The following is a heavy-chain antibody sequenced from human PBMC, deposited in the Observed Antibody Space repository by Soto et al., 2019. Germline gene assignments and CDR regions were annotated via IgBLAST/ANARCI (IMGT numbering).Heavy chain of an antibody. CDR3: ARDQVLNDGLDY. D-gene: IGHD1-1*01. CDR2: ISYDGSNK. J-gene: IGHJ4*02. V-gene: IGHV3-30-3*01. CDR1: GFTFSSYA. Sequence: QVQLVESGGGVVQPGRSLRLSCAASGFTFSSYAMHWVRQAPGKGLEWVAVISYDGSNKYYADSVKGRFTISRDNSKNTLYRQMNSLRAEDTAVYYCARDQVLNDGLDYWGQGTLVTVSS.